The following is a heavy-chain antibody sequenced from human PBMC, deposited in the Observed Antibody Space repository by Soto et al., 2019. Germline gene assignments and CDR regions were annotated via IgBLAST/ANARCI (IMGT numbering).Heavy chain of an antibody. J-gene: IGHJ4*02. CDR3: AGEVRTSGWFRRLDS. CDR1: GFTFNDYY. V-gene: IGHV3-11*01. CDR2: ISGGGSTT. Sequence: PGGSLRLSCAVSGFTFNDYYMSWIRQAPGKGLEWISYISGGGSTTYHADSVRGRFTISRDNAKNSLFLQMNSLRAEDTAVYYCAGEVRTSGWFRRLDSWGQGILVTVSS. D-gene: IGHD6-19*01.